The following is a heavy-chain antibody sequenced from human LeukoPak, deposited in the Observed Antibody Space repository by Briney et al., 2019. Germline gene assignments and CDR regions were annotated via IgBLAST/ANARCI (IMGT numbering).Heavy chain of an antibody. D-gene: IGHD2-2*01. Sequence: PGGSLRLSCAASGFTFSSYAMSCVRQAPGKGLEWVSAISGSGGSTYYADSVKGRFTISRDNSKNTLYLQMNSLRAEDTAVYYCAKAGIVVVPAAKLKSYYCDYWGQGTLVTVSS. CDR3: AKAGIVVVPAAKLKSYYCDY. CDR2: ISGSGGST. V-gene: IGHV3-23*01. CDR1: GFTFSSYA. J-gene: IGHJ4*02.